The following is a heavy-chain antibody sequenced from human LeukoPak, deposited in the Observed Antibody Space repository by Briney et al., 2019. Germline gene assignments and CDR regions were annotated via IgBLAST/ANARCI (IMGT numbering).Heavy chain of an antibody. D-gene: IGHD3-22*01. Sequence: SETLSLTCTVSGGSISSGDYYWSWIRQPPGKGLEWVGYIYYSGSTYYNPSLKSRVTISVDTSKNQFSLKLSSVTAADTAVYYCAREDYDKMTDIWGQGTMVTVSS. J-gene: IGHJ3*02. CDR3: AREDYDKMTDI. CDR1: GGSISSGDYY. V-gene: IGHV4-30-4*01. CDR2: IYYSGST.